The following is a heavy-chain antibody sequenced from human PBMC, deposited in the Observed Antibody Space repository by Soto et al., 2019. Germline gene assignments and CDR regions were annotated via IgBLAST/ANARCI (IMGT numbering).Heavy chain of an antibody. D-gene: IGHD6-19*01. CDR1: GFTFSSYA. J-gene: IGHJ4*02. Sequence: QVQLVESGGGVVQPGRSLRLSCAASGFTFSSYAMHWVRQAPGKGLEWVAVISYDGSNKYYADSVKGRFTISRDNSKNTLYIQMNSLRAEDTAVYYCARDPVLAFVAAYYFDYWGQGTLGTVSS. CDR3: ARDPVLAFVAAYYFDY. V-gene: IGHV3-30*14. CDR2: ISYDGSNK.